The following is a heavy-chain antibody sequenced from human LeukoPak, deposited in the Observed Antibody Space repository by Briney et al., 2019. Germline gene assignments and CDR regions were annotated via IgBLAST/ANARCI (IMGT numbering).Heavy chain of an antibody. D-gene: IGHD4-11*01. V-gene: IGHV3-48*03. Sequence: PGGSLRLSCAASGFTFSSYEMNWVRQAPGKGLEWVSYISSSGSTIYYADSVKGRFTISRDNAKNSLYLQMNSLRAEDTAVYYCARDLEEAYSNHDGWLDYYYYYYMDVWGKGTTVTVSS. CDR1: GFTFSSYE. J-gene: IGHJ6*03. CDR3: ARDLEEAYSNHDGWLDYYYYYYMDV. CDR2: ISSSGSTI.